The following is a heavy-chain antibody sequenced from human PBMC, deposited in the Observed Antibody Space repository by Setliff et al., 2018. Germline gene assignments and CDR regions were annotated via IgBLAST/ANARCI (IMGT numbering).Heavy chain of an antibody. V-gene: IGHV1-69*05. CDR1: GGTFSSYG. CDR2: TIPNFGTT. J-gene: IGHJ6*03. D-gene: IGHD5-18*01. Sequence: SVKVSCKASGGTFSSYGISWVRQAPGQGLEWLGGTIPNFGTTNYAQEFQGRVTIITDESTSTAYMELSSLRFEDTAVYYCAREGVDTRSSTDYRYYMDVWGKGTTVTAP. CDR3: AREGVDTRSSTDYRYYMDV.